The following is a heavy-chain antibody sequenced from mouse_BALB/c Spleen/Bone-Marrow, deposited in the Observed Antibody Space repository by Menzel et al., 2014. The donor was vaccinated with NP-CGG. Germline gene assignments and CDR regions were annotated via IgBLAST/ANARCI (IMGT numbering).Heavy chain of an antibody. CDR1: GFTFSSYG. V-gene: IGHV5-6*01. CDR2: INNGGTYT. CDR3: ALNWDSAY. D-gene: IGHD4-1*02. J-gene: IGHJ3*01. Sequence: EVMLVESGGDLVKPGGSLKLSCAASGFTFSSYGMSWVRQTPDKRLEWVATINNGGTYTYYPDSVKGRFTISRDNAKNTLYLQMSSLKPEDTAMYYCALNWDSAYWGQGTLVTVSA.